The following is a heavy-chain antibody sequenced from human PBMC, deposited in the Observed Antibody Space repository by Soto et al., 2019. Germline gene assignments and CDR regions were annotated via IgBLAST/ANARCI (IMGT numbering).Heavy chain of an antibody. V-gene: IGHV5-51*01. J-gene: IGHJ6*02. CDR3: ARRMGITGTTGYYYGMDV. Sequence: GESLKISCKGSGYSFTSYWIGWARQMPGKGLEWMGIIYPGDSDTRYSPSFQGQVTISADKSISTAYLQWSSLKASDTAMYYCARRMGITGTTGYYYGMDVWGQGTTVTVSS. D-gene: IGHD1-20*01. CDR1: GYSFTSYW. CDR2: IYPGDSDT.